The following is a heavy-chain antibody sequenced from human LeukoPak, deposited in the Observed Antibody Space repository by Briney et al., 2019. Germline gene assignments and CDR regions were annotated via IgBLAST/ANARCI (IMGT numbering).Heavy chain of an antibody. CDR2: INSDGSST. CDR3: ARDRIPTVTTWTDI. D-gene: IGHD4-17*01. Sequence: GGSLRLSCAASGFAFSSYWMHWVRQAPGKGLVWVSRINSDGSSTSYADSVKGRFTISRDNAKNTLYLQMNSLRAEDTAVYHCARDRIPTVTTWTDIWGQGTMVTVSS. V-gene: IGHV3-74*01. CDR1: GFAFSSYW. J-gene: IGHJ3*02.